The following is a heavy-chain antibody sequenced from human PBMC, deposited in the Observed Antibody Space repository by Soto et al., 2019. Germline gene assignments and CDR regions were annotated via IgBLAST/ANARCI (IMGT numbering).Heavy chain of an antibody. J-gene: IGHJ5*02. V-gene: IGHV5-10-1*01. CDR1: GYSFTSYW. D-gene: IGHD3-22*01. CDR2: IDPSDSYT. CDR3: ARHAPDYYDSSGHHR. Sequence: GESLKISCKGSGYSFTSYWISWVRQMPGKGLEWMGRIDPSDSYTNYSPSFQGHVTISADKSISTAYLQWSSLKASDTAMYYCARHAPDYYDSSGHHRWGQGTLVTVSS.